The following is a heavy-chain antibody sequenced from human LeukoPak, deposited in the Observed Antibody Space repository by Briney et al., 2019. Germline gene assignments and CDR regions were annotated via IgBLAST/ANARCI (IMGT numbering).Heavy chain of an antibody. CDR2: ISSSSNYI. Sequence: GGSLRLSCAASGFTFSSYSMNWVRQAPGKGLEWVSSISSSSNYIYYADSVKGRLTISRDNDKNSLYLQMNNLRAADTAVLYSGMNYYEGSGYYQYFQHGGQGTLVTVSS. D-gene: IGHD3-22*01. V-gene: IGHV3-21*01. CDR3: GMNYYEGSGYYQYFQH. CDR1: GFTFSSYS. J-gene: IGHJ1*01.